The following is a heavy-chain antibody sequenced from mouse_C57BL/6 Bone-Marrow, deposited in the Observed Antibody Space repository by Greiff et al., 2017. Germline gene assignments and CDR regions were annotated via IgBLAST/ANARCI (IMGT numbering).Heavy chain of an antibody. D-gene: IGHD1-1*01. J-gene: IGHJ2*01. CDR3: ARYPFCYGRYYFDY. CDR2: IYPRSGNT. Sequence: VQLQQSGAELARPGASVKLSCKASGYTFTSYGISWVKQRTGQGLEWIGEIYPRSGNTYYNEKFKGKATLTADKSSSTAYMELRSLTSEDSAVYFGARYPFCYGRYYFDYWGQGTTLTVSS. V-gene: IGHV1-81*01. CDR1: GYTFTSYG.